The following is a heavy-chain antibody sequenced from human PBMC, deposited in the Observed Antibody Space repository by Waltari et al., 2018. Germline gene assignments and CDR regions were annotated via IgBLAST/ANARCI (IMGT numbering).Heavy chain of an antibody. CDR2: IIPIFGTG. Sequence: QVQLVQSGAEVKKPGSSVQVSCKASGGTFSSYAISWVRQAPGKGLEWMGGIIPIFGTGNYAQKCQGRVTITTDESTSTAYMALSSLRSEDTAVYYCATSRGGYSSGWFYFDYWGQGTLVTVSS. CDR1: GGTFSSYA. V-gene: IGHV1-69*05. D-gene: IGHD6-19*01. J-gene: IGHJ4*02. CDR3: ATSRGGYSSGWFYFDY.